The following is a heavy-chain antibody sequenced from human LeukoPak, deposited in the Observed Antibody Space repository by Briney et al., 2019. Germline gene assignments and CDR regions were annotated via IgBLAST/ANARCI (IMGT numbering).Heavy chain of an antibody. J-gene: IGHJ5*02. Sequence: GGSLRLSCAASGFTFSNAWMNWVRQAPGKGLEWVGRIKSKTDGGTTDYAAPVKGRFTISRDDSKNTLYLQMNSLKTEDTAVYYCTTYITMVRGVIMTGDWFDPWGQGTLVTVSS. D-gene: IGHD3-10*01. V-gene: IGHV3-15*01. CDR2: IKSKTDGGTT. CDR3: TTYITMVRGVIMTGDWFDP. CDR1: GFTFSNAW.